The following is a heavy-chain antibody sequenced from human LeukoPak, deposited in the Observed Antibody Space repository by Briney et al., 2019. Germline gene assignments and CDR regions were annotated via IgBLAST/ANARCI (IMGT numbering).Heavy chain of an antibody. CDR3: ARFSVGGRYDFDY. CDR1: GYTFTTYY. V-gene: IGHV1-2*02. CDR2: ISPNSGAT. Sequence: GASVKVPCKAYGYTFTTYYLHWVRQAPGQGLEWMGWISPNSGATKYAQKFQDRVTMTRDTSINTAYMELSRLRSDDTAVYYCARFSVGGRYDFDYWGQGTLVTVSS. D-gene: IGHD3-9*01. J-gene: IGHJ4*02.